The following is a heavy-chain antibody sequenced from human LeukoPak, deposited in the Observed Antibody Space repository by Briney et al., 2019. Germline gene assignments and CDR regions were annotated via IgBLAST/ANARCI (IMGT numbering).Heavy chain of an antibody. CDR1: GFTFSSHD. CDR2: ITGSSKDI. V-gene: IGHV3-21*01. Sequence: GGSLRLSCETSGFTFSSHDMNWVRQAPGKGLEWVSSITGSSKDIDYADSLRGRFTISRDNAKSSLFLQMNSLRVEDTAVYYCAELGITMIGGVWGKGTTVTFSS. CDR3: AELGITMIGGV. D-gene: IGHD3-10*02. J-gene: IGHJ6*03.